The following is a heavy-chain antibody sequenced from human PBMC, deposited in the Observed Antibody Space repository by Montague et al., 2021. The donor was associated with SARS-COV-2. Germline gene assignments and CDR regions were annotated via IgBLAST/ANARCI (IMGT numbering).Heavy chain of an antibody. Sequence: SLRLSCAASGFTFSDYYMSWIRQAPGKGLEWVSYISSSGSTIYYADSVKGRFTISGDNAKNSLYLQMNSLRAEDTAVYYCARDHLRYFETYFDYWGQGTLVTVSS. CDR1: GFTFSDYY. D-gene: IGHD3-9*01. J-gene: IGHJ4*02. CDR2: ISSSGSTI. CDR3: ARDHLRYFETYFDY. V-gene: IGHV3-11*01.